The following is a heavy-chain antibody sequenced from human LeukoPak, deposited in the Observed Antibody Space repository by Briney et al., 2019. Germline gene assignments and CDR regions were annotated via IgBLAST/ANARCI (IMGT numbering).Heavy chain of an antibody. CDR2: ISAYNGNT. J-gene: IGHJ5*02. Sequence: SVKVSCKASGYTFTAYYMHWVRQAPGQGLEWMGWISAYNGNTNSAQKLQGRVTITTDESTSTAYMALRSLRSADTAVYYCARVDEYYYGSVAYNWFDPWGQGTLVTVSS. CDR3: ARVDEYYYGSVAYNWFDP. CDR1: GYTFTAYY. V-gene: IGHV1-18*04. D-gene: IGHD3-10*01.